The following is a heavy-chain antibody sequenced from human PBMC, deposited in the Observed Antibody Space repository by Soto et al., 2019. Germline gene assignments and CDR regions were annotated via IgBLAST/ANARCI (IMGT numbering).Heavy chain of an antibody. CDR1: GGSFSGYY. CDR2: INHSGST. V-gene: IGHV4-34*01. J-gene: IGHJ4*02. Sequence: ASETLSLTCAVYGGSFSGYYWSWIRQPPGKGLEWIGEINHSGSTNYNPSLKSRVTISVDTSKNQFSLKLSSVTAADTAVYYCARGGKKQQLVWGQGTLVTVSS. D-gene: IGHD6-13*01. CDR3: ARGGKKQQLV.